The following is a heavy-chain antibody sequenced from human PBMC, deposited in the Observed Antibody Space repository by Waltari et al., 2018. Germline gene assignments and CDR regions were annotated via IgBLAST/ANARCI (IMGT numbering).Heavy chain of an antibody. Sequence: QVQLVQSGTEVKKPGASVKVSCKASGYTFINYVISWVLQAPGQGLGWMGWSSVKNGKTVYEQQVQGRVTMTADTSTSTAYREVRSLRSDDTAVYYCARADGSGTSCLYYYYYYMDVWGQGTTVTVSS. D-gene: IGHD2-2*01. CDR1: GYTFINYV. CDR3: ARADGSGTSCLYYYYYYMDV. CDR2: SSVKNGKT. J-gene: IGHJ6*03. V-gene: IGHV1-18*01.